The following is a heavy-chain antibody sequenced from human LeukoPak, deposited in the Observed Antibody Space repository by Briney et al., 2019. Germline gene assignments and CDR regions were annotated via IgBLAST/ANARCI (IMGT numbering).Heavy chain of an antibody. J-gene: IGHJ4*02. Sequence: ASVKVSCKASGGTFSSYAISWVRQAPGQGLEWMGGIIPIFGTANYAQKFQGRVTITADESTGTAYMELSSLRSEDTAVYYCARGDAKYSSGWYNDYWGQGTLVTVSS. CDR1: GGTFSSYA. CDR2: IIPIFGTA. CDR3: ARGDAKYSSGWYNDY. D-gene: IGHD6-19*01. V-gene: IGHV1-69*13.